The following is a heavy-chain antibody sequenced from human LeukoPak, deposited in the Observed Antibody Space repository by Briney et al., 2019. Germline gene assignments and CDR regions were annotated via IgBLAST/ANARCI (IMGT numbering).Heavy chain of an antibody. V-gene: IGHV4-59*11. Sequence: SDTLALTCTVSGGSISSHYWSWIRQPPGKGLEWIGYIYSSGTTKYNPSLMSRVTISVDTTKNQFSLRLNSVTAADTAVYYCAREIVVPAAPYYDGMDVWGQG. J-gene: IGHJ6*02. CDR1: GGSISSHY. D-gene: IGHD2-2*01. CDR2: IYSSGTT. CDR3: AREIVVPAAPYYDGMDV.